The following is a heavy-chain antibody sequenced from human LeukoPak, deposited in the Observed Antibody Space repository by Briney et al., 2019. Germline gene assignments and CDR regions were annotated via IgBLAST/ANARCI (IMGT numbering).Heavy chain of an antibody. CDR3: ARDKRSTAGNWFDP. D-gene: IGHD1-14*01. CDR1: GYTFTDYY. Sequence: GASVKVSCTASGYTFTDYYIHWVRQAPGQGLEWMGRINPNSGGTNYAQGFQGRVTVTRDTSISTAYMELSTLRSDDAAVYYCARDKRSTAGNWFDPWGQGTLVTVSS. J-gene: IGHJ5*02. V-gene: IGHV1-2*06. CDR2: INPNSGGT.